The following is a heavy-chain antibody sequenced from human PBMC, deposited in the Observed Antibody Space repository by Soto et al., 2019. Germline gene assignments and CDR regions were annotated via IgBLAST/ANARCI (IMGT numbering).Heavy chain of an antibody. J-gene: IGHJ4*02. CDR2: ISYDGSNK. CDR3: ARVCGGDCYAVDY. V-gene: IGHV3-30-3*01. CDR1: GFTFSSYA. D-gene: IGHD2-21*02. Sequence: QVQLVESGGGVVQPGRSLRLSWAASGFTFSSYAMHWVRQAPGKGLEWVAVISYDGSNKYYADSVKGRFTISRDNSKNTLYLQMNSLRAEDTAVYYCARVCGGDCYAVDYWGQGTLVTVSS.